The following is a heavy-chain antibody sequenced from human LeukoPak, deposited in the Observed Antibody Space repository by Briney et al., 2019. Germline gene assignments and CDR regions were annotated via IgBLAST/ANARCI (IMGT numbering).Heavy chain of an antibody. V-gene: IGHV3-21*04. Sequence: PGGSLRLSCAVSGFTFRNYGMNWVRQAPGKGLEWVSSLSSSGTYIYYADSVKGRFTISRDNSRNMVYLQINGLRADDTALYFCAKGTTTWIKTEEYWGQGALVTVSA. CDR2: LSSSGTYI. CDR1: GFTFRNYG. D-gene: IGHD1-1*01. CDR3: AKGTTTWIKTEEY. J-gene: IGHJ4*02.